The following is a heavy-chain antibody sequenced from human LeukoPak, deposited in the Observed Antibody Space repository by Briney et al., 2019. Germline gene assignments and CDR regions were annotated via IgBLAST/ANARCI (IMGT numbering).Heavy chain of an antibody. CDR1: GYTLTTYG. CDR2: IGAYNGNT. V-gene: IGHV1-18*01. J-gene: IGHJ5*02. D-gene: IGHD3-10*01. Sequence: ASVKVSCKTSGYTLTTYGIIWVRQAPGQGLEWVGWIGAYNGNTDYAQNFQDRVTMTIDTSTKEAYMELRSLRSDDTAVYYCARGLGTYSVSGHYYSTLWFDPWGQGTLVTVSS. CDR3: ARGLGTYSVSGHYYSTLWFDP.